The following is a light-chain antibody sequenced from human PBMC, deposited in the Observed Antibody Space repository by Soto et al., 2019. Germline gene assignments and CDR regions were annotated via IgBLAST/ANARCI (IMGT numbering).Light chain of an antibody. V-gene: IGKV3-20*01. CDR3: QKYGSSPYT. CDR2: GTS. Sequence: EIVLTQSPGSLSLSPGERATLSCRASQSVYNNYLAWYQQKPGQAPRLLIYGTSNRATGIPDRFSGSGSGKDFILTISRLEPEDFAVYYCQKYGSSPYTFGQGTNLEIK. CDR1: QSVYNNY. J-gene: IGKJ2*01.